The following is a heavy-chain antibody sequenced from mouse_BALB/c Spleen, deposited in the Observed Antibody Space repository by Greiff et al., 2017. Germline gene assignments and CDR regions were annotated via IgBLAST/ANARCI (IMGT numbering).Heavy chain of an antibody. Sequence: VKLVESGPSLVQPSQSLSITCTVSGFSLTSYGVNWVRQSPGKGLEWLGVIWRGGSTDYNAAFMSRLSITKDNSKSQVFFKMNSLQADDTAIYYCAKKPEGGYAMDYWGQGTSVTVSS. J-gene: IGHJ4*01. V-gene: IGHV2-5-1*01. CDR2: IWRGGST. CDR1: GFSLTSYG. CDR3: AKKPEGGYAMDY.